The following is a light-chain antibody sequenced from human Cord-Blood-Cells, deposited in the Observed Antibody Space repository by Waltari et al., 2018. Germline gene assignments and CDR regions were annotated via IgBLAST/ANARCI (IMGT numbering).Light chain of an antibody. CDR1: SSDVGSYNL. CDR3: CSYAGSSTWV. V-gene: IGLV2-23*01. J-gene: IGLJ3*02. CDR2: EGS. Sequence: QSALTQPASVSGSPGQSLTISCTGTSSDVGSYNLVSWYQQHPGKAPKHMIYEGSKRPAGVSNRFSGSKSGNTASLTISGLQAEDEADYYGCSYAGSSTWVFGGGTKLTVL.